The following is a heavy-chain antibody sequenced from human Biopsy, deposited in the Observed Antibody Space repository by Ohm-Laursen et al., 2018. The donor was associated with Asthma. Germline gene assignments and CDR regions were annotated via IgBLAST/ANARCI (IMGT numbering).Heavy chain of an antibody. D-gene: IGHD2-21*01. CDR3: ARAGESDLVGGLDV. CDR2: IAWDGINS. CDR1: GFTFSTYG. J-gene: IGHJ6*02. V-gene: IGHV3-30*03. Sequence: RSLRLSCTASGFTFSTYGVHWVRQAPGKGLEWVAFIAWDGINSYYADSVKGRFTISRDNSRNTLYLQKNSLRADDTVVYYCARAGESDLVGGLDVWGQGTTVIVS.